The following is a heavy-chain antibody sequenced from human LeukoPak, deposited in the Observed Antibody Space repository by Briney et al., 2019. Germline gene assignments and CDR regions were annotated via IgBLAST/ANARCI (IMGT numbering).Heavy chain of an antibody. Sequence: SVKVSCKASGGTFSSYAISWVQQAPGQGLEWMGGIIPIFGTANYAQKFQGRVTITADKSTSTAYMELSSLRSEDTAVYYCAHVPPEDYYYYGMDVWGKGTTVTVSS. J-gene: IGHJ6*04. V-gene: IGHV1-69*06. CDR3: AHVPPEDYYYYGMDV. CDR1: GGTFSSYA. D-gene: IGHD3-16*01. CDR2: IIPIFGTA.